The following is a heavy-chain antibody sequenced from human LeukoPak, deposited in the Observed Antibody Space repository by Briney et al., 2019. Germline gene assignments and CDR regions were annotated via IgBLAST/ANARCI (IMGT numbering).Heavy chain of an antibody. CDR3: VKDGRYSSGWGWFDP. D-gene: IGHD6-19*01. CDR2: ISWNSGNI. V-gene: IGHV3-9*01. Sequence: PGGSLRLSCAASGFTFSDYWMTWVRQAPGEGLEWVSGISWNSGNIGYADSVKGRFTISRDNAKNSLYLQMNSLRVEDTALYYCVKDGRYSSGWGWFDPWGQGALVTVSS. J-gene: IGHJ5*02. CDR1: GFTFSDYW.